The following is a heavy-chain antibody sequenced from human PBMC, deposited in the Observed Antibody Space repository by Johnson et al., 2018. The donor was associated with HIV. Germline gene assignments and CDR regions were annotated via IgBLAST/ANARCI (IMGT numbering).Heavy chain of an antibody. J-gene: IGHJ3*02. V-gene: IGHV3-20*03. Sequence: MKWVRQTPGMGLEWVSAINWNAGRTGYTDSVKGRFTISRDNSKNTLYLQMNSLRAEDTAVYYCARDGAQQLARDAFDIWGQGTMVTVSS. D-gene: IGHD6-13*01. CDR3: ARDGAQQLARDAFDI. CDR2: INWNAGRT.